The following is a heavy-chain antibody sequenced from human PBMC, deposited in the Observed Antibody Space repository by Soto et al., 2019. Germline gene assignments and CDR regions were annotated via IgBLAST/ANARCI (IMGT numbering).Heavy chain of an antibody. CDR1: GYIFSNYG. V-gene: IGHV1-18*01. D-gene: IGHD3-16*01. Sequence: QVQLVQSGAEVKKPGASVKVSCKTSGYIFSNYGISWIRQAPGQGLEWMGWISPYTGNTDSAQSFQDRVTLITDTSTSTAYMEVRRPTSDATAAYYCARVTCSEFVGGSAWFEPGGQRSLVTVTS. CDR2: ISPYTGNT. CDR3: ARVTCSEFVGGSAWFEP. J-gene: IGHJ5*02.